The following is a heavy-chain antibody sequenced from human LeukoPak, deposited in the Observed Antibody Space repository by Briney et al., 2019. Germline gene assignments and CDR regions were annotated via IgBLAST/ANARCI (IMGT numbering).Heavy chain of an antibody. Sequence: PGGSLRLSCAASGFTFSSYSMNWVRQAPGKGLEWVSSISSSSSYIYYEDSVKGRFTISRDNAKNSLYLQMNSLRAEDTAVYYCARDGFFEGVVTYFDYWGQGTLVTVSS. CDR1: GFTFSSYS. D-gene: IGHD3-3*01. CDR2: ISSSSSYI. V-gene: IGHV3-21*01. J-gene: IGHJ4*02. CDR3: ARDGFFEGVVTYFDY.